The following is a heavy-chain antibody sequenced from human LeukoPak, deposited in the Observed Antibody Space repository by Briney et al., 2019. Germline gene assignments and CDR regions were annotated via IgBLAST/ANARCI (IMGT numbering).Heavy chain of an antibody. CDR2: IYYSGST. V-gene: IGHV4-59*08. J-gene: IGHJ5*02. CDR3: ARHPDYDSSVDWFDP. D-gene: IGHD3-22*01. Sequence: SETLSLTCTVSGGSISSYYWRWIRQPPGKGLEWIGYIYYSGSTNYNPSLKSRVTISVDTSKNQFSLKLSSVTAADTAVYYCARHPDYDSSVDWFDPWGQGTLVTVSS. CDR1: GGSISSYY.